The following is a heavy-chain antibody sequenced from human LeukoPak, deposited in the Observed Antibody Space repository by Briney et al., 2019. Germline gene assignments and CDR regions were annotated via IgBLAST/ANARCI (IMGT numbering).Heavy chain of an antibody. CDR1: GYTFTSYY. Sequence: ASVKVSCKASGYTFTSYYMHWVRQAPGQGLEWMGIINPSGGSTSYAQKFQGRVTMTRDMSTSTVYMELSSLRSEDTAVYYCARTPVSAAAGRINWFDPWGQGTLVTVSS. V-gene: IGHV1-46*01. D-gene: IGHD6-13*01. CDR3: ARTPVSAAAGRINWFDP. CDR2: INPSGGST. J-gene: IGHJ5*02.